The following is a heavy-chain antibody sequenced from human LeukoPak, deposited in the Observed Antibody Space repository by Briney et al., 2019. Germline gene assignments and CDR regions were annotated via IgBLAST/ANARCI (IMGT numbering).Heavy chain of an antibody. J-gene: IGHJ6*02. CDR3: ARDLLLWFGELFKNTPLGGMDV. CDR2: ISYDGSNK. V-gene: IGHV3-30-3*01. CDR1: GFTFSSYA. D-gene: IGHD3-10*01. Sequence: GGSLRLSCAASGFTFSSYAMHWVRQAPGKGLEWVAVISYDGSNKYYADSVKGRFTISRDNSKNTLYLQMNSLRAEDTAVYYCARDLLLWFGELFKNTPLGGMDVWGQGTTVTVSS.